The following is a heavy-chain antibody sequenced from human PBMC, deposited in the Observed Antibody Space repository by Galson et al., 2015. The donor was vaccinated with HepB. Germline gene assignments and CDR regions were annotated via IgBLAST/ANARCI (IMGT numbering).Heavy chain of an antibody. Sequence: SLRLSCAASGFTFSSYSMNWVRQAPGKGLEWVANIKQDGSEKYYVDSVKGRFTISRDNAKNSLYLQMNSLRAEDTAVYYCARDRGGYVFDYWGQGTLVTVSS. D-gene: IGHD3-16*01. CDR3: ARDRGGYVFDY. V-gene: IGHV3-7*03. J-gene: IGHJ4*02. CDR2: IKQDGSEK. CDR1: GFTFSSYS.